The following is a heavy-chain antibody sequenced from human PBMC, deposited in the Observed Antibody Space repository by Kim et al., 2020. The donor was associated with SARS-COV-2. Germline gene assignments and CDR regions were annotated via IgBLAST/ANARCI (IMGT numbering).Heavy chain of an antibody. CDR2: INHSGST. D-gene: IGHD2-2*01. CDR3: ARGYCSSTSCYVQEVYYF. CDR1: GGSFSGYY. J-gene: IGHJ4*01. Sequence: SETLSLTCAVYGGSFSGYYWSWIRQPPGKGLEWIGEINHSGSTNYNPSLKSRVTISVDTSKNQFSLKLSSVTAADTAVYYCARGYCSSTSCYVQEVYYF. V-gene: IGHV4-34*01.